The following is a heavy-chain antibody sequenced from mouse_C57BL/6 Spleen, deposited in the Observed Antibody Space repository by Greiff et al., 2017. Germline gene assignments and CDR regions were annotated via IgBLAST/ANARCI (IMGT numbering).Heavy chain of an antibody. V-gene: IGHV5-17*01. CDR3: ARRNDMDY. Sequence: EVKLMESGGGLVKPGGSLKLSCAASGFTFSDYGMHCVRQAPEKGLEWVGYISRGSSTIYYAETVKGRFTISRDNAKNTLFLQITSLRSEDTAMYYCARRNDMDYWGQGTTLTVSS. CDR1: GFTFSDYG. J-gene: IGHJ2*01. CDR2: ISRGSSTI.